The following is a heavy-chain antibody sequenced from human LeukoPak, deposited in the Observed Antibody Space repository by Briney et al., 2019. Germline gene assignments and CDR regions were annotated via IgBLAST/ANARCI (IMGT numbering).Heavy chain of an antibody. CDR1: GGSISDYY. Sequence: PSETLSLTCTVSGGSISDYYWSWIRQPPGKGLEWIGYIFYSGTTSYNPSLKSRVTISVDTSKNQFSLRLSSVTAADTAVYYCANLSRGWPGGVFDIWGQGTIVTVSS. V-gene: IGHV4-59*08. CDR3: ANLSRGWPGGVFDI. D-gene: IGHD6-19*01. J-gene: IGHJ3*02. CDR2: IFYSGTT.